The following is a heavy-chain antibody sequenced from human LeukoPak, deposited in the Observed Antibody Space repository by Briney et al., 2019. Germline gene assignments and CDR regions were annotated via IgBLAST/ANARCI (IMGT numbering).Heavy chain of an antibody. V-gene: IGHV3-30*04. D-gene: IGHD3-9*01. CDR3: AKGYDILTDNTFDI. CDR1: GFTFSSYA. CDR2: ISNDGSNK. Sequence: GGSLRLSCAASGFTFSSYAMRWVRQAPGKGLEWVALISNDGSNKYYADSVEGRFTISRDNSKNTIYLQMSSLRADDTALYSCAKGYDILTDNTFDIWGQGTMVTVSS. J-gene: IGHJ3*02.